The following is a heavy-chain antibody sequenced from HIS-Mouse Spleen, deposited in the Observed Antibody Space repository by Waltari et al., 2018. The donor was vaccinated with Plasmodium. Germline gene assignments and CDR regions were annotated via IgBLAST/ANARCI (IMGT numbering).Heavy chain of an antibody. D-gene: IGHD6-6*01. CDR2: SYSVGRT. J-gene: IGHJ3*02. V-gene: IGHV3-53*01. Sequence: EVQLVESGGGLIQPGGSLRLSCAASGFTVSSNYMSWVRQAPGKGMGWVSGSYSVGRTNYADSVKGRFTISRDNSKNTLYLQMNSLRAEETAVYYCARGMKSSSSAFDIWGQGTMVTVSS. CDR1: GFTVSSNY. CDR3: ARGMKSSSSAFDI.